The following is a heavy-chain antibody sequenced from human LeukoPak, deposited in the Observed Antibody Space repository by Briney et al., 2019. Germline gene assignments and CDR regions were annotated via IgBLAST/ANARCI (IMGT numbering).Heavy chain of an antibody. V-gene: IGHV4-59*06. CDR2: IYYSGNT. D-gene: IGHD1-1*01. Sequence: PSETLSLTCTVSGGSISSYYWSWIRQSPGKGLECIGYIYYSGNTHYNPSLKSRVTISLDTSKNQFSLKLSSVTAADTAVYYCATELHNYYYYGMDVWGQGTTVTVSS. CDR1: GGSISSYY. J-gene: IGHJ6*02. CDR3: ATELHNYYYYGMDV.